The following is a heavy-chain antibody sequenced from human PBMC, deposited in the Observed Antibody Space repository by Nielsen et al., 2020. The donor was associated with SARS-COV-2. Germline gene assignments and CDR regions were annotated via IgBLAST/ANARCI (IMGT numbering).Heavy chain of an antibody. V-gene: IGHV1-46*04. CDR2: IDPSGGST. CDR1: ADTFTSYW. CDR3: ARAPSDYYGMDV. J-gene: IGHJ6*02. D-gene: IGHD3-3*01. Sequence: ASVKVSCKTSADTFTSYWIHWVRQAPGQGLEWMGIIDPSGGSTRYAQRLQGRVAITRDTSTRTVYIDLTSLRSEDMAVYYCARAPSDYYGMDVWGQGTTVTVSS.